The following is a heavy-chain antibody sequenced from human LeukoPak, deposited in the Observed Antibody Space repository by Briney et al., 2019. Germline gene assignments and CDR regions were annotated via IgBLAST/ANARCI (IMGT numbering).Heavy chain of an antibody. CDR2: IRYDGSKK. CDR1: GFTFSNYG. CDR3: ARNYGPYYFDY. J-gene: IGHJ4*02. V-gene: IGHV3-33*01. D-gene: IGHD3-10*01. Sequence: GGSLRLSCASSGFTFSNYGMHWVRQAPGKGLEWVALIRYDGSKKDYADSVKGRFTISRDNSKNTQYLQMNSLRAEDTAVYYCARNYGPYYFDYWGQGTLVTVSS.